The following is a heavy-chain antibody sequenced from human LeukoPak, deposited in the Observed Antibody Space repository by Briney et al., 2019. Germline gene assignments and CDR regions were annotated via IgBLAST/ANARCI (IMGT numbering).Heavy chain of an antibody. Sequence: SETLSLTCAISGGSISSNNYYWAWIRQPPGKGLEWIASMYHSTSTNYNPSLRSRVTMSVDTKNQFSLKLSSVTAADTAVYFCAREYCSSAGCYNYDLSYYIDVWGKGTTVTVSS. CDR3: AREYCSSAGCYNYDLSYYIDV. CDR2: MYHSTST. CDR1: GGSISSNNYY. V-gene: IGHV4-39*07. D-gene: IGHD2-2*02. J-gene: IGHJ6*03.